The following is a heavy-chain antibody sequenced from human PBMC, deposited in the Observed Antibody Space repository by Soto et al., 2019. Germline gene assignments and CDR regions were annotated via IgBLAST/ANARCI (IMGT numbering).Heavy chain of an antibody. CDR3: ARAPALYGDYGGFDY. Sequence: ASVKVSCKASGYTFTSYGISWVRQAPGQGLEWMGWISAYNGNTNYAQKLQGRVTMTTDTSTSTAYMELRSLRSDDTAVYYCARAPALYGDYGGFDYWGQGTLVTVSS. V-gene: IGHV1-18*01. CDR2: ISAYNGNT. J-gene: IGHJ4*02. D-gene: IGHD4-17*01. CDR1: GYTFTSYG.